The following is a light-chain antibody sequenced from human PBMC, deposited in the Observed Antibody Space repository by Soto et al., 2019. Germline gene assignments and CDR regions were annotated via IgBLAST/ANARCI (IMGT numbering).Light chain of an antibody. CDR3: QQLFDSPIT. CDR1: QVISTS. J-gene: IGKJ5*01. V-gene: IGKV1-9*01. CDR2: AAS. Sequence: DVQMTQSPSTLSASVGDRITITCRARQVISTSLAWYQVKPGKAPKLLIYAASTLESGVPSRFSATVSGTEFSLTITSLQPEDFATYYCQQLFDSPITFGQGTRLEIK.